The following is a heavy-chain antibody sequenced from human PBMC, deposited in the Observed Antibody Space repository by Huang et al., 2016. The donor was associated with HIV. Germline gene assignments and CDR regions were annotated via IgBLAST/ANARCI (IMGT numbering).Heavy chain of an antibody. CDR1: GGTFSTYA. D-gene: IGHD6-6*01. Sequence: QVQLVQSGAEVKTPGSSVKVSCKASGGTFSTYAISWVRQAPGQVLEWIGWSIPIFGTANDAQKFQGTVTITAYEFTSTAYMELGSLRSEDTALYYCARGRTRSSLYDSYYGLDVWGQGTTVTVSS. V-gene: IGHV1-69*01. J-gene: IGHJ6*02. CDR2: SIPIFGTA. CDR3: ARGRTRSSLYDSYYGLDV.